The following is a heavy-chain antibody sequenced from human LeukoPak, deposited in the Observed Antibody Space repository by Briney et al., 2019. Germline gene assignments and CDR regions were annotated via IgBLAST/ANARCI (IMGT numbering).Heavy chain of an antibody. Sequence: SETLCLTCTVSGVSISSYYWRSIRQTPGKGLEWIGYIYYSGSTNYNPYLKSRVTISVDTSKNQFSLKLSSVTAADTAVYYCGRHDDYGSGSYRSFCMDVWGQGTTVTVSS. CDR2: IYYSGST. J-gene: IGHJ6*02. D-gene: IGHD3-10*01. CDR1: GVSISSYY. V-gene: IGHV4-59*08. CDR3: GRHDDYGSGSYRSFCMDV.